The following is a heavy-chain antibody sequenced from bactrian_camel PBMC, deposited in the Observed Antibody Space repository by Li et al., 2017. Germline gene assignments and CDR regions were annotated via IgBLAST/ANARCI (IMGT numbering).Heavy chain of an antibody. Sequence: QLVESGGGSVQTGGSLRLSCVASGYDYSRLYMAWFRQRPGQEREGVAALYASAGITYYTDSVKGRFTISRDNAKNTLYLQMNSLKPEDTGIYYCAAGAWTYELTVSAYPYWGQGTQVTVS. CDR3: AAGAWTYELTVSAYPY. CDR1: GYDYSRLY. V-gene: IGHV3S28*01. CDR2: LYASAGIT. J-gene: IGHJ4*01. D-gene: IGHD1*01.